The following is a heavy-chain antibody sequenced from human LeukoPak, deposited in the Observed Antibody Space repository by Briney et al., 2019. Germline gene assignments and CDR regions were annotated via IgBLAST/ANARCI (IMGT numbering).Heavy chain of an antibody. D-gene: IGHD3-22*01. J-gene: IGHJ6*02. CDR1: GYTFTDYF. CDR2: INPSIGGT. Sequence: ASVKVSCKTSGYTFTDYFVHWVRQAPGQGLEWMGWINPSIGGTEYAQKFLGRVTMTRDTSISTAYMELSRLRSDDTAVYFCAREYYYDSSGYSVDYYYYGMDVWGQGTTVTVSS. V-gene: IGHV1-2*02. CDR3: AREYYYDSSGYSVDYYYYGMDV.